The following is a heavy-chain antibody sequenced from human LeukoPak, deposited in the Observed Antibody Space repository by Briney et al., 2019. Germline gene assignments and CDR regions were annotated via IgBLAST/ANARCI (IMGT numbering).Heavy chain of an antibody. J-gene: IGHJ4*02. CDR1: GGSISSGSYY. D-gene: IGHD3-9*01. CDR2: IYTSGST. V-gene: IGHV4-61*02. Sequence: SETLSLTCTVSGGSISSGSYYWSWIRQPAGKGLEWIGRIYTSGSTNYNPSLKSRVTMSVDTSKNQFSLKLSSVTAADTAVYYCARSPYDILTGYLFYFDYWGQGTLVTVSS. CDR3: ARSPYDILTGYLFYFDY.